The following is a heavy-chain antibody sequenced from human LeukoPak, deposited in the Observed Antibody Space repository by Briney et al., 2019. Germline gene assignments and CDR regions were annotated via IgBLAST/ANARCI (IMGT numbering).Heavy chain of an antibody. CDR2: ISGSGGST. Sequence: GGSLRLSCAASGFTFSSYAMSWVHQAPGKGLEWVSPISGSGGSTYYADSVKGRFTISRDNSKNSLYLQMNSLRAEDTAVYYCAKMLWFGEYNWFDPWGQGTLVTVSS. CDR1: GFTFSSYA. V-gene: IGHV3-23*01. D-gene: IGHD3-10*01. CDR3: AKMLWFGEYNWFDP. J-gene: IGHJ5*02.